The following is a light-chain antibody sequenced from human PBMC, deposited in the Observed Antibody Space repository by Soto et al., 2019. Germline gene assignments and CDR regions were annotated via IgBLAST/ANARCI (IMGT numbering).Light chain of an antibody. Sequence: DIQMTQSPSTLSASVEDRVTITCRASQSIGDLLAWYQQKPGEAPKVLIYKASYLESGVPSRFSGSGSGTEFSLTISSLQHGDLETYYCQHDSAFSVTLGQGTKVDIK. J-gene: IGKJ1*01. CDR2: KAS. CDR3: QHDSAFSVT. CDR1: QSIGDL. V-gene: IGKV1-5*03.